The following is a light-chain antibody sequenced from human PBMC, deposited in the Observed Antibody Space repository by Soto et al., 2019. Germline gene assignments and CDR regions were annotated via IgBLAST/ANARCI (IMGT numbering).Light chain of an antibody. CDR1: QSVGNF. CDR3: QQSFTTWT. J-gene: IGKJ1*01. V-gene: IGKV1-39*01. CDR2: AAS. Sequence: DIQMTQSPSSLSASVGDRVTITCRASQSVGNFLNWYQQKPGLPPKYLIYAASNLQSGVPSRFSGSGSGTHFTLTISILQPEDFATYCCQQSFTTWTFGQGTKVEVK.